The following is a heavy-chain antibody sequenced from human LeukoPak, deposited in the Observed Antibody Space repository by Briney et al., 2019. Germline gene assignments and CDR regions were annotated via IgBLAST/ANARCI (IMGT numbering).Heavy chain of an antibody. D-gene: IGHD6-19*01. V-gene: IGHV1-18*01. CDR3: ARRRAVAGAIWFDP. CDR1: GYTFISYS. J-gene: IGHJ5*02. Sequence: GASVKVSCKASGYTFISYSISWVRQAPGQGLEWMGWISTHNGYTKYAQKFQGRVTMTTDTSMSTAYMELRSLRSDDTAVYYCARRRAVAGAIWFDPWRQGTLVTVSS. CDR2: ISTHNGYT.